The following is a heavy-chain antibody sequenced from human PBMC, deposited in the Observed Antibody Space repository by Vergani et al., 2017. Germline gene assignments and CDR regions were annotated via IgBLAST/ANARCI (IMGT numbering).Heavy chain of an antibody. V-gene: IGHV3-21*01. CDR2: ISSSSSYI. Sequence: EVQLVESGGGLVKPGGSLRLSCAASGFTFSSYSMNWVRQAPGKGLEWVSSISSSSSYIYYADSVKGRFTISRDNAKNSLYLQMNSLRAEDTAVYYCARGITMVRGVNHYYYYYMDVWGKGTTVTVSS. CDR3: ARGITMVRGVNHYYYYYMDV. CDR1: GFTFSSYS. J-gene: IGHJ6*03. D-gene: IGHD3-10*01.